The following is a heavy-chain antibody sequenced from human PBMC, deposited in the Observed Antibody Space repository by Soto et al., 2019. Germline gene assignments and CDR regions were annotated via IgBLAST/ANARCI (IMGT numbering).Heavy chain of an antibody. CDR3: ARDLSWGSNWYYYMDV. CDR2: ISSSSSVI. J-gene: IGHJ6*03. Sequence: EVQLVESGGGLVQPGGSLRLSCATSGFILSDGAMNWVRQAPGKGLEWVSYISSSSSVIDYADSVKGRFTVSRDNARNSLYLQMNSLRAEDTAVYYCARDLSWGSNWYYYMDVWCKGTPVTVSS. D-gene: IGHD7-27*01. CDR1: GFILSDGA. V-gene: IGHV3-48*01.